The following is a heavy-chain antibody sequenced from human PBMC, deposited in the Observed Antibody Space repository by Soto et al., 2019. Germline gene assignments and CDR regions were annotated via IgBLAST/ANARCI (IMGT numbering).Heavy chain of an antibody. CDR2: ISSSSSYT. Sequence: QVQLVESGGGLVKPGGSLRLSCAASGFTFSDYYMSWIRQAPGKGLEWVSYISSSSSYTNYADSVKGRFTISRDNAKNSLYLQMNSLRAEDTAVYYCARELVPEGDYHDSSGPHAFDIWGQGTMVTVSS. CDR3: ARELVPEGDYHDSSGPHAFDI. CDR1: GFTFSDYY. J-gene: IGHJ3*02. V-gene: IGHV3-11*06. D-gene: IGHD3-22*01.